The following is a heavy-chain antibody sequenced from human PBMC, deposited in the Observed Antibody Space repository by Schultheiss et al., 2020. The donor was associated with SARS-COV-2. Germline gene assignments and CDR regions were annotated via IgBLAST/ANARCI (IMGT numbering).Heavy chain of an antibody. CDR3: MKDPNWGGEY. J-gene: IGHJ4*02. CDR2: ISGNGDTT. CDR1: GFTFSSNA. D-gene: IGHD7-27*01. V-gene: IGHV3-23*01. Sequence: GGSLRLSCAASGFTFSSNAMTWVRQAPGKGLEWVSIISGNGDTTYYADSVKGRFGISRYNSKNTVYLQMDSLRIDDTAVYYCMKDPNWGGEYWGRGTLVTVSS.